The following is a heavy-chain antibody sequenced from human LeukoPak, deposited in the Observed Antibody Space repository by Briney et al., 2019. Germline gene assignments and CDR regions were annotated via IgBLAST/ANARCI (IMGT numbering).Heavy chain of an antibody. CDR1: GGSISSYY. D-gene: IGHD3-22*01. CDR2: ISPSGTT. V-gene: IGHV4-4*07. CDR3: ARDQGYYDSSGYYSFDY. J-gene: IGHJ4*02. Sequence: SETLSLTCTVSGGSISSYYCSWIRQPAGKGLEWIGRISPSGTTNYNPSLKSRVTISVDTSKNQFSLKLSSVTAADTAVYYCARDQGYYDSSGYYSFDYWGQGTLVTVSS.